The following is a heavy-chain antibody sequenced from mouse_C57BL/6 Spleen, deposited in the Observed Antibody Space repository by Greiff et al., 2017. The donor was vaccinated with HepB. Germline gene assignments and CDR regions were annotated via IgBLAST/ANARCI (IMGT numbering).Heavy chain of an antibody. CDR3: AYFYGSRGCMGY. CDR1: GYTFTSYW. D-gene: IGHD1-1*01. CDR2: INPSNGGT. V-gene: IGHV1-53*01. Sequence: QVHVKQPGTELVKPGASVKLSCKASGYTFTSYWMHWVKQRPGQGLEWIGNINPSNGGTNYNEKIKSKATLTIDKSSSTAYMQHSILTSEDSAVYYCAYFYGSRGCMGYWVQGTSGTVSS. J-gene: IGHJ4*01.